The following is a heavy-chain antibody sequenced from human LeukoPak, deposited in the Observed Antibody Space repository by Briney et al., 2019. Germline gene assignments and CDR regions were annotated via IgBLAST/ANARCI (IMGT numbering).Heavy chain of an antibody. V-gene: IGHV3-48*03. CDR1: GFTFSSYE. CDR3: ARGSGFVFDY. CDR2: ISTSGDSM. Sequence: PGGSLRLSCVASGFTFSSYEENWVRQAPGKGLEWVSYISTSGDSMYYADSVKGRFTISRDNVKNSLFLQMNSLRAEDTAVYYCARGSGFVFDYLGQGTLVTVSA. J-gene: IGHJ4*02. D-gene: IGHD1-26*01.